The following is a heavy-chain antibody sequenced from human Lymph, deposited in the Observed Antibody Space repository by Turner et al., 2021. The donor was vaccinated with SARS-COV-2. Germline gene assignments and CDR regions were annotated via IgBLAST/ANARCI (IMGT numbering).Heavy chain of an antibody. J-gene: IGHJ4*02. CDR1: GFTFSYYW. Sequence: EVQLVESGGGVVQPGGALILSCAASGFTFSYYWMSWVRKAPGKGLEWGANIKQDGSEKYYVDSVKGRFTISRDNAKNSLFLQMNSLRAEETAVYYCARMGSSSWYFDYWGQGTLVTVSS. D-gene: IGHD1-26*01. CDR2: IKQDGSEK. V-gene: IGHV3-7*01. CDR3: ARMGSSSWYFDY.